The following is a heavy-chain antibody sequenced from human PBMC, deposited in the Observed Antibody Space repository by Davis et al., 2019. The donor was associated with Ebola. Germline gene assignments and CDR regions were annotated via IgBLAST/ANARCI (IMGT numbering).Heavy chain of an antibody. Sequence: PSETLSLTCTVSGGSISSSSYYWGWIRQPPGKGLEWIGSIYYSGSTYYNPSLKSRVTISVDTSKNQFSLKLSSVTAADTAVYYCARHQRNYGDPEYFQHWGQGTLVTVSS. V-gene: IGHV4-39*01. J-gene: IGHJ1*01. CDR3: ARHQRNYGDPEYFQH. CDR1: GGSISSSSYY. D-gene: IGHD4-17*01. CDR2: IYYSGST.